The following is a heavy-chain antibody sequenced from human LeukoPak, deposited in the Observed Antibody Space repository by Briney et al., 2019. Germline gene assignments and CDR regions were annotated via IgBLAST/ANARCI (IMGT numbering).Heavy chain of an antibody. Sequence: PGGSLRLSCAASEFTFGSYWMSWVRQAPGKGLEWVANINQDGSENYYVDSVRGRFTISRDNAKNSLYLQMNSLRAEDTAVYYCARDKIVGATYFDCWGQGTLVTVSS. D-gene: IGHD1-26*01. CDR3: ARDKIVGATYFDC. CDR1: EFTFGSYW. CDR2: INQDGSEN. V-gene: IGHV3-7*01. J-gene: IGHJ4*02.